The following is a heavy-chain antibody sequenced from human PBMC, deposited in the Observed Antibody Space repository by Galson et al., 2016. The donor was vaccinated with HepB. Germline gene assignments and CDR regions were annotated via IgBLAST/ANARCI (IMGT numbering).Heavy chain of an antibody. J-gene: IGHJ4*02. D-gene: IGHD3-10*01. CDR1: GDSITSGGYY. CDR3: ARAPGGV. V-gene: IGHV4-31*03. Sequence: TLSLTCTVSGDSITSGGYYWNWIRQHPGKGLEYIGYISYSGTTHYNPSLKSRLTMSLDTSKNQFSLKVTSVTAADTAVYYCARAPGGVWGQGTLVTVSS. CDR2: ISYSGTT.